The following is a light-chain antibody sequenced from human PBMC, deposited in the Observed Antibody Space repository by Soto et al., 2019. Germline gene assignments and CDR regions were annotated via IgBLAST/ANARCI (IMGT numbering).Light chain of an antibody. CDR1: QSVSSSY. Sequence: EIVLTQSPGTLSLSPGERATLFCRASQSVSSSYVAWYQQKRGQAPRVLSYGASSRATGIPDRFSGSGSGTDFTLTISRLEPEDFEVYYCQQYGSSPQTFGQGTKVDTK. CDR3: QQYGSSPQT. CDR2: GAS. J-gene: IGKJ1*01. V-gene: IGKV3-20*01.